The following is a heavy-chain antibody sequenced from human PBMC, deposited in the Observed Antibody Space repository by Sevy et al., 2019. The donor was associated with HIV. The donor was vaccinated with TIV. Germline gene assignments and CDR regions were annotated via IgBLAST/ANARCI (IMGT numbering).Heavy chain of an antibody. Sequence: GGSLRLSCAASGFTFSNYWMSWVRQAPGKGLEWVANIKQDGSEKYYVDSVKGRFTISRDNAKSSLYLQMNSLRAEDTAVYYCARDWGSTTWYGGYFDYWGQGTLVTVSS. J-gene: IGHJ4*02. CDR2: IKQDGSEK. CDR3: ARDWGSTTWYGGYFDY. CDR1: GFTFSNYW. D-gene: IGHD6-13*01. V-gene: IGHV3-7*01.